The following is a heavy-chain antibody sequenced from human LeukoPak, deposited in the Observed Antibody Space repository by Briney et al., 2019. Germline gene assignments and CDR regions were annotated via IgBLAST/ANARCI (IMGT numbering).Heavy chain of an antibody. J-gene: IGHJ5*02. D-gene: IGHD6-13*01. Sequence: GGSLRLSCAASGFTFSSYAMSWVRQAPGKGLDWGSGISGSGGSTYHTDSVQGRFTISRDNSKNPLYLQMNSLRAEDPAVYYCATLSDISWYEGWFDPWGQGTLVTVSS. V-gene: IGHV3-23*01. CDR3: ATLSDISWYEGWFDP. CDR2: ISGSGGST. CDR1: GFTFSSYA.